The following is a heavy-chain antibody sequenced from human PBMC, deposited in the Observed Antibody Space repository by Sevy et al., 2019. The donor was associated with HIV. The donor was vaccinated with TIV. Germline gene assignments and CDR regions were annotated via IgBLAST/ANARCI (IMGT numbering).Heavy chain of an antibody. CDR3: AREGSPYDTYYYYYGMDV. CDR2: IKQDGSEK. D-gene: IGHD5-12*01. CDR1: GFTFNSYW. Sequence: GGSLRLSCAASGFTFNSYWMSWVRQAPGKGLEWVANIKQDGSEKYYVDSVKGRLTISRDNSQNSLFMQMNTLRAEDTAVYYGAREGSPYDTYYYYYGMDVWGEGTTVTVSS. J-gene: IGHJ6*04. V-gene: IGHV3-7*01.